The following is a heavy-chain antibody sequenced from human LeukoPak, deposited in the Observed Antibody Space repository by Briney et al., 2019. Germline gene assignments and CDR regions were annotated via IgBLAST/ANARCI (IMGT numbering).Heavy chain of an antibody. CDR2: ISGSCGST. Sequence: GGSLRLSCAASGITFSSYAMSWVRQAPGKGLEWVSAISGSCGSTYYADSVKGRFTISRDNAKNSLYLQMNSLRAEDTAVYYCARGLLAISLDFDYWGQGTLVTVSS. CDR1: GITFSSYA. D-gene: IGHD3-22*01. J-gene: IGHJ4*02. V-gene: IGHV3-23*01. CDR3: ARGLLAISLDFDY.